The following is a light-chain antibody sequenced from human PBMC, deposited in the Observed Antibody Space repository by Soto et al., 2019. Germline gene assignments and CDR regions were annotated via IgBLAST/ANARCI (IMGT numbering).Light chain of an antibody. CDR3: QQYGSSEWT. J-gene: IGKJ1*01. V-gene: IGKV3-20*01. CDR1: QSVSSSY. Sequence: EIVLTQSPGTLSLSPGERATLSCRASQSVSSSYLACTQQKPGQAPRLLIYGASSRATGIPDRFSGSGSGTDFTLTISRLEPEDFAVYYCQQYGSSEWTFGQGTKVEIK. CDR2: GAS.